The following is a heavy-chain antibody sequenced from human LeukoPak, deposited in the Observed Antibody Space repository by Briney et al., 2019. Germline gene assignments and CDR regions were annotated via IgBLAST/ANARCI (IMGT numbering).Heavy chain of an antibody. CDR3: AKSDRVSYYDSSGYPSAFDY. D-gene: IGHD3-22*01. CDR2: ISGSGDTT. J-gene: IGHJ4*02. Sequence: GGSLRLSCAASGFTFSSYAMSWVRLAPGKGLEWVSTISGSGDTTYYADSVRGRFTISRDNSKNTLYLQMNSLRAEDTAVYYCAKSDRVSYYDSSGYPSAFDYWGQGTLVTVSS. V-gene: IGHV3-23*01. CDR1: GFTFSSYA.